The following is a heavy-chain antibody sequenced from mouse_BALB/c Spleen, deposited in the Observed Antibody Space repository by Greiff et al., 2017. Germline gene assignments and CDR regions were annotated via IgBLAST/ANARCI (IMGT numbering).Heavy chain of an antibody. D-gene: IGHD2-14*01. CDR1: GYTFTSYW. CDR2: INPSTGYT. V-gene: IGHV1-7*01. Sequence: QVQLQQSGAELAKPGASVKMSCKASGYTFTSYWMHWVKQRPGQGLEWIGYINPSTGYTEYNQKFKDKATLTADKSSSTAYMQLSSLTSEDSAVYYCARSLYRYDGFADWGEGTLVTVSA. CDR3: ARSLYRYDGFAD. J-gene: IGHJ3*01.